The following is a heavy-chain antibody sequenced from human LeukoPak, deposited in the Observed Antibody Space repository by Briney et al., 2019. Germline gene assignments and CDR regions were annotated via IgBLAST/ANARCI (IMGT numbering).Heavy chain of an antibody. CDR2: IYMSGST. V-gene: IGHV4-61*02. J-gene: IGHJ6*03. CDR3: ARVVWGGDFHYSLDV. Sequence: SETLSLTCTVSGGSIRSGTDYWSWIRQPAGKGLEWIGRIYMSGSTDYNPSFKSRVTMSVDTSKNQVSLKLRSVTAADTAVYYCARVVWGGDFHYSLDVWGKGTAVIVSS. D-gene: IGHD7-27*01. CDR1: GGSIRSGTDY.